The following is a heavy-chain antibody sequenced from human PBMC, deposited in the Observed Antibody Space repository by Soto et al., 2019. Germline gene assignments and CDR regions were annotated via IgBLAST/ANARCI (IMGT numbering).Heavy chain of an antibody. D-gene: IGHD2-15*01. V-gene: IGHV3-23*01. CDR3: AKHVCSGGGRDYFDY. CDR2: ITSSGDNT. J-gene: IGHJ4*02. Sequence: GGSLRLSCAASGFTFSTYAMTWVRQAPGTGLEWLSAITSSGDNTYYADSVKGRFTISRDNSKNTLYLQMNSLRAEDTALYYCAKHVCSGGGRDYFDYWGLGTLVTVSS. CDR1: GFTFSTYA.